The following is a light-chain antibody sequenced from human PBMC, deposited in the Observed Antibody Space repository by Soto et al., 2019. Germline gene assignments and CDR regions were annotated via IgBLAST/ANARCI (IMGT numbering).Light chain of an antibody. CDR1: QSVSSY. CDR2: DAS. V-gene: IGKV3-11*01. Sequence: EIVLTQSPATLSLSPGEIATLSCSASQSVSSYLAWYQQKPGQAPRLLIYDASNRATGIPARFSGSGSGTDFTLTISSLEPEDFAVYYCQQRSNWPPVAFGQGTKVDIK. J-gene: IGKJ1*01. CDR3: QQRSNWPPVA.